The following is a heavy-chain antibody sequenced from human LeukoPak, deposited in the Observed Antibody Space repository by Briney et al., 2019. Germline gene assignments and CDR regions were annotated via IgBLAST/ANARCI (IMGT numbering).Heavy chain of an antibody. CDR3: AKQVVSGGYFQH. J-gene: IGHJ1*01. Sequence: GGSLRLSCAASGFTFSSYDMHWVRQATGKGLEWVSAIGTAGDTYYPGSVKGRFTISRDNSKNTLYLQMNSLRAEDTAVYYCAKQVVSGGYFQHWGQGTLVTVSS. CDR2: IGTAGDT. D-gene: IGHD2-2*01. V-gene: IGHV3-13*01. CDR1: GFTFSSYD.